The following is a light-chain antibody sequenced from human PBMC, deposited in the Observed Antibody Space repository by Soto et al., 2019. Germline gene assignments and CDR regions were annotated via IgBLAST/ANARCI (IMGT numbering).Light chain of an antibody. V-gene: IGLV2-23*02. Sequence: QSALTQPASVSGSPGQSITISCTGTNSDVGNYNLVSWYQQHPGKAPKLIIYEVNKRPSGVSNRFSGSKSGTTASLTLSGLQADDEADYYCCSFAGTSTYGVFGGGTKVTVL. CDR3: CSFAGTSTYGV. CDR1: NSDVGNYNL. J-gene: IGLJ3*02. CDR2: EVN.